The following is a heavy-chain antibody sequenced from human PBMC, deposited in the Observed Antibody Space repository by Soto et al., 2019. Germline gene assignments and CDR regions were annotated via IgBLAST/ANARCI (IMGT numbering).Heavy chain of an antibody. D-gene: IGHD6-19*01. Sequence: EVQLVESGGGLVKPGGSLRLSCAASGFTFSNAWMSWVRQAPGKGLEWVGRIKSKTDGGTTDYAAPVKGRFTISRDDSKNTLYLQINSLKTEDTAVYYCGIAVAGPLYYFDYWGQGTLVTVSS. CDR2: IKSKTDGGTT. CDR1: GFTFSNAW. J-gene: IGHJ4*02. V-gene: IGHV3-15*01. CDR3: GIAVAGPLYYFDY.